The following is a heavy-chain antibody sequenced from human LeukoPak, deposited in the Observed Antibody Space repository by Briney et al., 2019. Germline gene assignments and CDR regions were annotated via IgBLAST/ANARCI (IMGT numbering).Heavy chain of an antibody. Sequence: GGSLRLSCAASGFTFSSYAMSWVRQAPGKGVEWVSSLSGSGGSPNYANSVKGRFTISRDNSKNTLYLQMNSLRAEDTAVYYCANALGGGNTWYYFDCWGQGALVTVSS. D-gene: IGHD6-13*01. CDR2: LSGSGGSP. CDR1: GFTFSSYA. CDR3: ANALGGGNTWYYFDC. J-gene: IGHJ4*02. V-gene: IGHV3-23*01.